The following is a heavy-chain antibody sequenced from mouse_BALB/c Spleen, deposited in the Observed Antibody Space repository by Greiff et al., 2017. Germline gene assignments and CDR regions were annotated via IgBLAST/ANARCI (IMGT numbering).Heavy chain of an antibody. V-gene: IGHV2-2*02. CDR2: IWSGGST. J-gene: IGHJ4*01. CDR3: ARYDGMDY. CDR1: GFSLTSYG. Sequence: QVQLKQSGPGLVQPSQSLSITCTVSGFSLTSYGVHWVRQSPGKGLEWLGVIWSGGSTDYNAAFISRLSISKDNSKSQVFFKMKRLQDNDTAIYFCARYDGMDYWGQGTSVTVSS.